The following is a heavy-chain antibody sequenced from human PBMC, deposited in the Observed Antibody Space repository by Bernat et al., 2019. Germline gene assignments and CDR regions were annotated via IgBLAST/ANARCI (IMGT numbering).Heavy chain of an antibody. CDR2: IYSVGT. CDR3: ARDGPGIRLGGMWY. J-gene: IGHJ4*02. Sequence: EVQLVESGGGLIQPGGSLRLSCSASGFTVSSNYMSWVRQAPGKGLEWVSIIYSVGTYYADSVRGRFAISRDNSQNTLYLQMNSLRAEDTAVYFCARDGPGIRLGGMWYWGQGTLVTVSS. CDR1: GFTVSSNY. V-gene: IGHV3-53*01. D-gene: IGHD1-14*01.